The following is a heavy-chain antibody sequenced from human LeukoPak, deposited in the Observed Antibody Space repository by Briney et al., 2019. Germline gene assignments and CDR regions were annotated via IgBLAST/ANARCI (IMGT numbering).Heavy chain of an antibody. CDR3: AKSPNSFDFYYYMDV. Sequence: GGSLRLSCAASGFTFDDYAMHWVRQAPGKGLEWVSGISWNSGSIGYADSVKGRFTISRDNAKNSLYLQMNSLRPEDTALYYCAKSPNSFDFYYYMDVWGKGTTVTVSS. D-gene: IGHD5-18*01. CDR2: ISWNSGSI. J-gene: IGHJ6*03. V-gene: IGHV3-9*01. CDR1: GFTFDDYA.